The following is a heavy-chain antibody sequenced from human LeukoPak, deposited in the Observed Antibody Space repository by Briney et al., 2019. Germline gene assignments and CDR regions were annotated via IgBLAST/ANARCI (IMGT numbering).Heavy chain of an antibody. Sequence: GGSLRLSCAASGFTFSSYSMNWVRQAPGNGLEWVSSISSSSSYIYYADSVKGRFTISRDNAKNSLYLQMNSLRAEDTAVYYCASYTLYNAHILVWGQGTLVTVSS. D-gene: IGHD5-24*01. CDR1: GFTFSSYS. V-gene: IGHV3-21*01. CDR3: ASYTLYNAHILV. J-gene: IGHJ4*02. CDR2: ISSSSSYI.